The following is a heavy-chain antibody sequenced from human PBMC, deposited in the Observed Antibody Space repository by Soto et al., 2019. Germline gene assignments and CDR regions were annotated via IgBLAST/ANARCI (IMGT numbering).Heavy chain of an antibody. D-gene: IGHD3-10*01. J-gene: IGHJ6*02. CDR3: ARAGAARRHYYYGMDV. Sequence: GGSLRLSCAASGFTFSSYSMNWVRQAPGKGLEWVSYISSSSSTIYYADSVKGRFTISRDNAKNSLYLQMNSLRDEDTAVYYCARAGAARRHYYYGMDVWGQGTTVNVSS. V-gene: IGHV3-48*02. CDR1: GFTFSSYS. CDR2: ISSSSSTI.